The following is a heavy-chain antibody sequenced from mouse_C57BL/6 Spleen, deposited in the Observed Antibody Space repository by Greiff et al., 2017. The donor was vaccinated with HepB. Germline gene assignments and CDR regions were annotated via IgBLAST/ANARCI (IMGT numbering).Heavy chain of an antibody. CDR1: GFSLSTFGMG. CDR2: IWWDDDK. CDR3: ARGIISYYYYGSSPWYFDV. J-gene: IGHJ1*03. Sequence: QVTLKESGPGILQPSQTLSLTCSFSGFSLSTFGMGVGWIRQPSGKGLEWLAHIWWDDDKYYNPALKSRLTISKDTSKNQVFLKIANVDTADTATYYCARGIISYYYYGSSPWYFDVWGTGTTVTVSS. D-gene: IGHD1-1*01. V-gene: IGHV8-8*01.